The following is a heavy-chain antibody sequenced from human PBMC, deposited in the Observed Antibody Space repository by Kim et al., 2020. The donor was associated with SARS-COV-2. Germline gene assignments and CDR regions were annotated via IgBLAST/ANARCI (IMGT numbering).Heavy chain of an antibody. CDR3: ARGKLAPGYSSGWHAFDI. V-gene: IGHV4-59*01. Sequence: SETLSLTCTVSGGSISSYYWSWIRQPPGKGLEWIGYIYYSGSTNYNPSLKSRVTISVDTSKNQFSLKLSSVTAADTAVYYCARGKLAPGYSSGWHAFDIWGEEATVTLSS. J-gene: IGHJ3*02. D-gene: IGHD6-19*01. CDR1: GGSISSYY. CDR2: IYYSGST.